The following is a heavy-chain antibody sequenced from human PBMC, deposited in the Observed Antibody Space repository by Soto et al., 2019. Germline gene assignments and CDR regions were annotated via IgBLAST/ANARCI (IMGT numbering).Heavy chain of an antibody. CDR2: IDPSDSYT. D-gene: IGHD6-19*01. V-gene: IGHV5-10-1*01. CDR3: ASGGIAVAGTSPYYYYYYGMDV. CDR1: GYSFTSYW. J-gene: IGHJ6*02. Sequence: GESLKISCKGSGYSFTSYWISWVRQMPGKGLEWMGRIDPSDSYTNYSPSFQGHVTISADKSIGTAYLQWSSLKASDTAMYYCASGGIAVAGTSPYYYYYYGMDVWGQGTTVTVSS.